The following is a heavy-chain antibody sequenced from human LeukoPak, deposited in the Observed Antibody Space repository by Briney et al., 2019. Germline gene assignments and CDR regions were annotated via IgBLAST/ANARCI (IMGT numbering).Heavy chain of an antibody. V-gene: IGHV1-18*01. CDR2: ISAYNGNT. Sequence: ASVKVSCKASGYTFTSYGISWVRQAPGQGLEWMEWISAYNGNTNYAQKLQGRVTMTTDTSTSTAYMELRSLRSDDTAVYYCAREGYSSGWYWFDPWGQGTLVTVSS. CDR3: AREGYSSGWYWFDP. D-gene: IGHD6-19*01. CDR1: GYTFTSYG. J-gene: IGHJ5*02.